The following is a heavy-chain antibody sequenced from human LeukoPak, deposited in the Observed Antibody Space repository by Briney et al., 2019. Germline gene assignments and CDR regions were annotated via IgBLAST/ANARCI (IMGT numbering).Heavy chain of an antibody. J-gene: IGHJ4*02. CDR2: ISASAAMT. V-gene: IGHV3-23*01. Sequence: GGSLRLSCEASGFTFNNYVMTWGRQATGKGLEWVSSISASAAMTYYADSVKGRFTVSRDNSNNRLYLQMSGLTAADTAVYYCAKDRSIGTYYTFDHWGQGTLVTVSS. CDR1: GFTFNNYV. CDR3: AKDRSIGTYYTFDH. D-gene: IGHD1-26*01.